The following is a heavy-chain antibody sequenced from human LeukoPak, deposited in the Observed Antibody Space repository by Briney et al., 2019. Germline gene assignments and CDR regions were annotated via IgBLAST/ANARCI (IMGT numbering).Heavy chain of an antibody. CDR1: GGSVSSNNDY. D-gene: IGHD3-22*01. CDR2: VLYSGST. J-gene: IGHJ4*02. V-gene: IGHV4-39*07. CDR3: ARGFITMREYYFDY. Sequence: PSETLSLTCTVSGGSVSSNNDYWGWIRQPPGKGLEWIGSVLYSGSTSYNPSLKSRVTKSVDPSKNQFSLKLTSVTAADTAVYYCARGFITMREYYFDYWGQGTLVTVSS.